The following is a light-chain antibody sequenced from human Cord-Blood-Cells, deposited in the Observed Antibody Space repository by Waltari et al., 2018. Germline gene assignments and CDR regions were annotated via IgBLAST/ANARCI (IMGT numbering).Light chain of an antibody. CDR3: CSYAGSSTFVV. J-gene: IGLJ2*01. CDR2: EGS. Sequence: QSALTQPASVSGSPGQSITISCTGTSSDVGRYNLVSWYQQHPGKAPKLMIYEGSKRPSGVSNRFSGSKSGNTASLTISGLKAEDEADYYCCSYAGSSTFVVFGGGTKLTVL. CDR1: SSDVGRYNL. V-gene: IGLV2-23*03.